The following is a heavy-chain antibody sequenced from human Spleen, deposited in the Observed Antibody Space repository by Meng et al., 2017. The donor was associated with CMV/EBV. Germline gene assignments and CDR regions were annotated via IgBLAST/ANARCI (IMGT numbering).Heavy chain of an antibody. CDR1: GASVDTGSYY. D-gene: IGHD3-3*01. CDR2: IYYSANI. CDR3: ARASGTIFGVVRGYWFDP. J-gene: IGHJ5*02. Sequence: SETLSLTCTVSGASVDTGSYYWSWIRQTPGKGLEWIGYIYYSANIDSNPSLGSRVTISRDTSKNQFSLKLDFVTAADTAVYYCARASGTIFGVVRGYWFDPWGQGTLVTVSS. V-gene: IGHV4-61*01.